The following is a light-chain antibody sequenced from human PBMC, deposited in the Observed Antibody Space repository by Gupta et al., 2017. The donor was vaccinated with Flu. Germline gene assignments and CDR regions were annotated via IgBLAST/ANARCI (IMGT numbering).Light chain of an antibody. CDR2: GNS. Sequence: QSVLTQPPSVSGAPGQRVTIACTASSSKIGAGYDVHWYQQLPGTAPKLPIYGNSNRPSGVPDRFSGSKSGTSASLVITGLQAEDEADYYCQSYDSSLSGSVFGGGTKVTVL. CDR1: SSKIGAGYD. V-gene: IGLV1-40*01. CDR3: QSYDSSLSGSV. J-gene: IGLJ3*02.